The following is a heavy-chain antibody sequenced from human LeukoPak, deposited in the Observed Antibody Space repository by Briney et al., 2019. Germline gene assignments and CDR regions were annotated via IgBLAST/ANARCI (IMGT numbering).Heavy chain of an antibody. D-gene: IGHD3-22*01. V-gene: IGHV3-48*02. CDR3: ARDYYDSSGYSFDY. CDR1: GFTFSSYS. J-gene: IGHJ4*02. Sequence: GGSLRLSCAASGFTFSSYSMNWVRQAPGKGLEWVSYISSSSTIYYADSVKGRFTISRDNAKNSLYLQMNSLRDEDTAVYYCARDYYDSSGYSFDYWGQGTLVTVSS. CDR2: ISSSSTI.